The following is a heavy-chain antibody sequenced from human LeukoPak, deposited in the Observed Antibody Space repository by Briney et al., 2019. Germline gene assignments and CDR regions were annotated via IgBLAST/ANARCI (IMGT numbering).Heavy chain of an antibody. CDR2: INHNGNVN. Sequence: GGSLRLSCAASGFTFSSYWMNWARQAPGKGLEWVASINHNGNVNYYVDSVKGRFTISRDNAKNSLYLQMSNLRAEDTAVYYCGNLDWGQGTLVTVSS. CDR3: GNLD. J-gene: IGHJ4*02. V-gene: IGHV3-7*03. CDR1: GFTFSSYW.